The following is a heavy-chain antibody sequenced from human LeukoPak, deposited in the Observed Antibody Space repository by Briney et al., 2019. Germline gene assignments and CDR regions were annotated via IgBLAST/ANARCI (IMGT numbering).Heavy chain of an antibody. CDR1: GGSIRGYY. J-gene: IGHJ3*02. CDR3: ARAPLTGDAFDI. V-gene: IGHV4-59*13. Sequence: PSETLSLTCTVSGGSIRGYYWSWIRQPPGKGLEWIGYMYYSGSFNYNPSLKSRVTISGDTSKNHLSLNLIYVIAADTAVYYCARAPLTGDAFDIWGQGTMVTVSS. CDR2: MYYSGSF.